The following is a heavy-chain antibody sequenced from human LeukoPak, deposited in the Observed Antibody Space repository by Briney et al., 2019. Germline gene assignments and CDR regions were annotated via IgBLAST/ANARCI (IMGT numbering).Heavy chain of an antibody. J-gene: IGHJ4*02. CDR2: INHSGST. CDR1: GGSFSGYY. CDR3: ARGGVVVPAANPALDY. V-gene: IGHV4-34*01. D-gene: IGHD2-2*01. Sequence: KPSETLSLTCAVYGGSFSGYYWSWIRQPPGKGLEWIGEINHSGSTNYNPSLKSRVTISVDTSKNQFSPKLRSVTAADTAVYYCARGGVVVPAANPALDYWGQGTLVTVSS.